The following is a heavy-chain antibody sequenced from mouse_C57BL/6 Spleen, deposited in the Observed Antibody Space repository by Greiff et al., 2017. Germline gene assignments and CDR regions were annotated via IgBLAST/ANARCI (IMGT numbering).Heavy chain of an antibody. V-gene: IGHV5-17*01. D-gene: IGHD2-5*01. J-gene: IGHJ4*01. CDR1: GFTFSDYG. CDR3: ARTYYSNYYAMDY. CDR2: ISSGSSTT. Sequence: EVKLVESGGGLVKPGGSLKLSCAASGFTFSDYGMHWVRQAPEKGLEWVAYISSGSSTTYYADTVKGRFTISRANAKNTLYLQMTSLRSEYTAMYYCARTYYSNYYAMDYWGQGTSVTVSS.